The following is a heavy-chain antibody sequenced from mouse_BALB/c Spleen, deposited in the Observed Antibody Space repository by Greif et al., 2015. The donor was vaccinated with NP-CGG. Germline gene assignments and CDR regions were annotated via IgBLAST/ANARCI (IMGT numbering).Heavy chain of an antibody. CDR3: ANYYDSWFAY. CDR2: ISSGGSYT. V-gene: IGHV5-9-3*01. D-gene: IGHD2-4*01. CDR1: GFTFSSYA. J-gene: IGHJ3*01. Sequence: EVQLVESGGGLVKPGGSLKLSCAASGFTFSSYAMSWVRQTPEKRLEWVATISSGGSYTYYPDSVKGRFTISRDNAKNTLYLQMSSLRSEDTAMYYCANYYDSWFAYWGQGTLVTVSA.